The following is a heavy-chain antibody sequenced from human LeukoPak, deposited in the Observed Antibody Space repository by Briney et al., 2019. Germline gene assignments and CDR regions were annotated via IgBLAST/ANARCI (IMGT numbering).Heavy chain of an antibody. CDR2: INHSGST. CDR3: ARQAAVAASDAFDI. V-gene: IGHV4-34*01. Sequence: SETLSPTCAVYGGSFSGYYWSWIRQPPGKGLEWIGEINHSGSTNYNPSLKSRVTISVDTSKNQFSLKLSSVTAADTAVYYCARQAAVAASDAFDIWGQGTMVTVSS. CDR1: GGSFSGYY. J-gene: IGHJ3*02. D-gene: IGHD6-19*01.